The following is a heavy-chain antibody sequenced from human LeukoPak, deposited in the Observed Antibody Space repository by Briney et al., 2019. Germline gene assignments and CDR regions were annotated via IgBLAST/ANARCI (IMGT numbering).Heavy chain of an antibody. CDR3: ATFLGDSRSFDY. J-gene: IGHJ4*02. Sequence: SETLSLTCTVSGGSISSSSYYWGWIRQPPGRGLEWIGSIYYSGSTYYNPSLKSRVIISVDTSKNQFSLKLSSVTAADTAVYYCATFLGDSRSFDYWGQGTLVTVSS. CDR2: IYYSGST. V-gene: IGHV4-39*01. CDR1: GGSISSSSYY. D-gene: IGHD3-16*01.